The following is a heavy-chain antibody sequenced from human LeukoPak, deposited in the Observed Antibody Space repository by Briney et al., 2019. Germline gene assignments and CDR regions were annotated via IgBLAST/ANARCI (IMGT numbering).Heavy chain of an antibody. Sequence: GGSLRLSCAASGFTFSSYWMSWVRQAPGKGGEWVANIKQEGSEKYYVDSVKGQFNISRDHAKNPLYLQMNSLRADDTAVYYSARWAWKYYDILTGYYSVNTYYFDYWGQGTLVTVSS. CDR3: ARWAWKYYDILTGYYSVNTYYFDY. CDR2: IKQEGSEK. CDR1: GFTFSSYW. V-gene: IGHV3-7*01. J-gene: IGHJ4*02. D-gene: IGHD3-9*01.